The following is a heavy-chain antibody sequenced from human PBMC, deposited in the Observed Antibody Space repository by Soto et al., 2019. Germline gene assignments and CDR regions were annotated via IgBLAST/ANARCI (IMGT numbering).Heavy chain of an antibody. CDR1: AGSTSRGGYY. V-gene: IGHV4-31*03. Sequence: SETLSLTCTVPAGSTSRGGYYWSWIRQHPGKGLEWIGYIYYSGSTSYNPTLKCRVTISVDTSKNQFSLQLSSVTAADPAVYYCATEVTYYASRSGYYKERRMDVWGQGTTVTVSS. D-gene: IGHD3-3*01. CDR3: ATEVTYYASRSGYYKERRMDV. CDR2: IYYSGST. J-gene: IGHJ6*02.